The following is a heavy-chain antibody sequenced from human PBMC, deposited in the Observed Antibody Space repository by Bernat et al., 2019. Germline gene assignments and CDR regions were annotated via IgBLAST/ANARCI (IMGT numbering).Heavy chain of an antibody. Sequence: QLQLQESGPGLVKSSQTLSLTCTVSGGSIRSADYYWSWIRQPPGKGLEWIGYIYYSGTTFYNPSLKSRISISVDASKNQFSLNLTSVTAADTAVYYCARDRTYGDYALDFWGQGTLVTVSS. J-gene: IGHJ4*02. CDR1: GGSIRSADYY. CDR2: IYYSGTT. CDR3: ARDRTYGDYALDF. V-gene: IGHV4-30-4*01. D-gene: IGHD4-17*01.